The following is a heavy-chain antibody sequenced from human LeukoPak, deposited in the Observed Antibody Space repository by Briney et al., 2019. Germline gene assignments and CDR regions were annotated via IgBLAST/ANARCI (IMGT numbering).Heavy chain of an antibody. Sequence: PSQTLSLTCTVSGGSISSGYYYWSWIRQPAGKGLEWIRRIYTSGSTNYNPSLKSRVTISVDTSKNQFSLKLSSVTAADTAVYYCARVMSGLLWFGELSPYFDYWGQGTLVTVSS. J-gene: IGHJ4*02. V-gene: IGHV4-61*02. D-gene: IGHD3-10*01. CDR3: ARVMSGLLWFGELSPYFDY. CDR1: GGSISSGYYY. CDR2: IYTSGST.